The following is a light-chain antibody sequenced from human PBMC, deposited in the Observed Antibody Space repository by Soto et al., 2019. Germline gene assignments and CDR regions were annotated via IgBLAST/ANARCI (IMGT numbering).Light chain of an antibody. CDR3: QQYAASPRT. CDR1: QSVSSNY. V-gene: IGKV3-20*01. CDR2: GAS. J-gene: IGKJ1*01. Sequence: EIVLTQSPGTLSLSPRERATLSCRASQSVSSNYLAWYQHKPGQAPRLLIYGASSRAPGIPDRFSGSGSGTDFTLTISSLEPEGFAVYYCQQYAASPRTFGQGTQVEVK.